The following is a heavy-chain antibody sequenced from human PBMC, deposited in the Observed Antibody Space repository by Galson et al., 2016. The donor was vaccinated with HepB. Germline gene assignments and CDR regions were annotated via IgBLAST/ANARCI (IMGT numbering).Heavy chain of an antibody. J-gene: IGHJ4*02. CDR1: GSFFTSYA. D-gene: IGHD5-18*01. V-gene: IGHV1-69*06. CDR3: ARGSYGYDYGFFED. Sequence: SVKVSCKGSGSFFTSYAISRVRQAPGQGLEWMGGVIPIFGTMNYAHKFQGRVTITADRSTNTAYMEMNNLKSEDTAVYYWARGSYGYDYGFFEDWGQGTLVTVSS. CDR2: VIPIFGTM.